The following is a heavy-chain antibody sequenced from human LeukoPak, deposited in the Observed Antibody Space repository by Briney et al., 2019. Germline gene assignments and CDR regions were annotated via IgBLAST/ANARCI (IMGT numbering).Heavy chain of an antibody. CDR1: GYSFTSFG. Sequence: ASVKVSCKASGYSFTSFGISWLRQAPGQGLEWMGWISAYNGNTNYAQKLQGRVTMTTDTSTSTAYMELRSLRSDDTAVYYCARPSLGLPAALFDYWGQGTLVTVS. CDR3: ARPSLGLPAALFDY. D-gene: IGHD2-2*01. CDR2: ISAYNGNT. V-gene: IGHV1-18*01. J-gene: IGHJ4*02.